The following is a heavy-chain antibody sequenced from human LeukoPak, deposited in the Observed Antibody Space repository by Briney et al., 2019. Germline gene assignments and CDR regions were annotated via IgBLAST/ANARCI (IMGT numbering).Heavy chain of an antibody. CDR3: ANHVSYPTNWFDP. D-gene: IGHD4-11*01. CDR2: ISGSGGST. V-gene: IGHV3-23*01. Sequence: PGRSLRLSCAASGFTFSSYAMHWVRQAPGKGLEWVSAISGSGGSTYYADSVKGRFTISRDNSKNTLYLQMNSLRAEDTAVYYCANHVSYPTNWFDPWGQGTLVTVSS. J-gene: IGHJ5*02. CDR1: GFTFSSYA.